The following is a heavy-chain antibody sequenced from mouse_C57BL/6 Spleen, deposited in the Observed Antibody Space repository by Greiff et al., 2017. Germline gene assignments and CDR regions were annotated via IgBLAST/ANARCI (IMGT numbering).Heavy chain of an antibody. J-gene: IGHJ4*01. CDR2: INPYNGGT. V-gene: IGHV1-19*01. D-gene: IGHD2-3*01. Sequence: VQLQQSGPVLVKPGASVKMSCKASGYTFTDYYMNWVKQSHGKSLEWIGVINPYNGGTSYNQKFKGKATLTVDKSSSTAYMELNSLTSEDSAVYYCARRRGLLDFYYAMDYWGQGTSVTVSS. CDR3: ARRRGLLDFYYAMDY. CDR1: GYTFTDYY.